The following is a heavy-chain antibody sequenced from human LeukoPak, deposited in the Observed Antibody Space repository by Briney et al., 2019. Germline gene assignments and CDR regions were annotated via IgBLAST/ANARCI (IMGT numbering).Heavy chain of an antibody. D-gene: IGHD6-13*01. V-gene: IGHV4-59*08. J-gene: IGHJ5*02. CDR2: IYFSGTT. CDR3: ARRRAEGGSNGHYNWFDP. Sequence: SETLSLTCTVSGDSINAYYWGWIRQPPGKGLEWIDYIYFSGTTKYNPSLESRVTISVDTSKNQFSLKLSSVTAADTAVYYCARRRAEGGSNGHYNWFDPWGQGILVTVSS. CDR1: GDSINAYY.